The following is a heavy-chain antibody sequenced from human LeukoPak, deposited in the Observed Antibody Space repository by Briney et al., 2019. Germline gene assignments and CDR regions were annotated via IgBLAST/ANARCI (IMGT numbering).Heavy chain of an antibody. V-gene: IGHV1-2*02. CDR1: GYTFTGYY. CDR3: ARGATAMVPYYFDY. Sequence: GASVKVSCKASGYTFTGYYMHWVRQAPGQGLEWMGWINPNSGGTNYAQKFQGRVTMTRDTSISTAYMELSRLRSDDTAVYYGARGATAMVPYYFDYWGQGTLVTVSS. CDR2: INPNSGGT. D-gene: IGHD5-18*01. J-gene: IGHJ4*02.